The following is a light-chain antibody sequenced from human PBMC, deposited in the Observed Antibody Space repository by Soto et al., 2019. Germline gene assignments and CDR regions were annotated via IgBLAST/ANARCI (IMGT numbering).Light chain of an antibody. V-gene: IGKV1-5*01. J-gene: IGKJ3*01. Sequence: DIQMTQSPSTLSASVGDRVTITCRASRSISSWLGWYQQNPAKAPKLLIYDASNLESGVTSRFSGSGSGTEFTLTISSLQTDDFATYCCQQYNSYLFTFGPGTKLDIK. CDR1: RSISSW. CDR2: DAS. CDR3: QQYNSYLFT.